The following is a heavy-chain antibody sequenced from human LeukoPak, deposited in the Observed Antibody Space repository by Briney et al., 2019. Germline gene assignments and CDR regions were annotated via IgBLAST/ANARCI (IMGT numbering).Heavy chain of an antibody. J-gene: IGHJ1*01. CDR1: GFTFSSYS. V-gene: IGHV3-21*01. Sequence: PGGSLRLSCAASGFTFSSYSMNWVRQAPGKGLDWVSSISSSSSYIYYADSVKGRFTISRDNAKNSLYLQMNSLRAEDTAVYYCARVYSTGRYFQHWGQGTLVTVSS. D-gene: IGHD6-25*01. CDR2: ISSSSSYI. CDR3: ARVYSTGRYFQH.